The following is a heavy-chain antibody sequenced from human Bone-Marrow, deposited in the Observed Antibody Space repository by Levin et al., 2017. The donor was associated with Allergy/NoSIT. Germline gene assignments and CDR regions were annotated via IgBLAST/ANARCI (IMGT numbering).Heavy chain of an antibody. CDR3: AREPRITMVQGARCDAFDI. V-gene: IGHV3-72*01. D-gene: IGHD3-10*01. CDR1: GFTFSDHY. J-gene: IGHJ3*02. Sequence: GESLKISCAASGFTFSDHYMDWVRQAPGKGLEWVGRTRNKANSYTTEYAASVKGRFTISRDDSKNSLYLQMNSLKTEDTAVYYCAREPRITMVQGARCDAFDIWGQGTMVTVSS. CDR2: TRNKANSYTT.